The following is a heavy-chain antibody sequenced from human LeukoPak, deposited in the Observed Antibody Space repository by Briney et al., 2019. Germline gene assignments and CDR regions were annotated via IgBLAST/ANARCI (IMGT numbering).Heavy chain of an antibody. V-gene: IGHV3-7*03. CDR3: AKDGSGSYYRFDY. CDR2: IKPDGSEK. J-gene: IGHJ4*02. CDR1: AFTLSSDW. D-gene: IGHD3-10*01. Sequence: GGSLRLSCAASAFTLSSDWMTWVRQAPGKGLEWVATIKPDGSEKYYVDSLKGRFTISRDNARNSVYLQMNSLRAEDTAVYYCAKDGSGSYYRFDYWGQGTLVTVSS.